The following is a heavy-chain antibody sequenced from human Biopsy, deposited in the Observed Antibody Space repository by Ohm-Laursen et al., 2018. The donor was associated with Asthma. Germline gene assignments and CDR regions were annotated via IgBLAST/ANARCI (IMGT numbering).Heavy chain of an antibody. Sequence: SLRLSCTASGFTFSSYGMHWVRQAPGKGLEWVAVIWYDGSNKYYADSVKGRFTISRDNSKNTLYLQMNSLRAEDTAVYYCARDREYSSGWYQPLFDYWGQGTLVTVSS. CDR2: IWYDGSNK. CDR3: ARDREYSSGWYQPLFDY. D-gene: IGHD6-19*01. J-gene: IGHJ4*02. CDR1: GFTFSSYG. V-gene: IGHV3-33*01.